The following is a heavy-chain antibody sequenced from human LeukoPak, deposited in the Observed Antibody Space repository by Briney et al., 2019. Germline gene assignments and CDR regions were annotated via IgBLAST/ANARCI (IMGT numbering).Heavy chain of an antibody. CDR3: ARDQSSSSWYYFDY. J-gene: IGHJ4*02. Sequence: ASVKVSCKASGYTFTGYYMHRVRQAPGQGLEWMGRINPNSGGTNYAQKFQGRVTMTRDTSISTAYMELSRLRSDDTAVYYCARDQSSSSWYYFDYWGQGTLVTVSS. CDR1: GYTFTGYY. V-gene: IGHV1-2*06. CDR2: INPNSGGT. D-gene: IGHD6-13*01.